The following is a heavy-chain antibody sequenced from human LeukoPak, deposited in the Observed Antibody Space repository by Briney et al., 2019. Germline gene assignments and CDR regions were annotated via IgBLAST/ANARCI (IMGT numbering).Heavy chain of an antibody. CDR1: GYIFTTYW. D-gene: IGHD2-15*01. CDR2: IYPGDSAT. J-gene: IGHJ6*02. Sequence: GESLKISCQGSGYIFTTYWIGWVRQLPGKGLEWMGIIYPGDSATRYSPSFQGQVTISADRSISTAYLQWSSLKASDTAIYYCARQGCSGGSCYPPTYYYGMDVWGHGTTVTVSS. CDR3: ARQGCSGGSCYPPTYYYGMDV. V-gene: IGHV5-51*01.